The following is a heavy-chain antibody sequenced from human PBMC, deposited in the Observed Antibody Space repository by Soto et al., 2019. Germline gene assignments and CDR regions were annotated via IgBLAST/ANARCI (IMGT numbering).Heavy chain of an antibody. Sequence: PWWSLRLSCSASVFTFSNYPMTWFRQAPGKGLEWVSSISGSGGSTYYPDSVKGRFTISRDNSKNTFFLHMNSLRAEDTAVYYCAKEQAHSQADTSSIFDYWGQGTLVTVSS. CDR2: ISGSGGST. V-gene: IGHV3-23*01. J-gene: IGHJ4*02. CDR1: VFTFSNYP. CDR3: AKEQAHSQADTSSIFDY. D-gene: IGHD2-2*01.